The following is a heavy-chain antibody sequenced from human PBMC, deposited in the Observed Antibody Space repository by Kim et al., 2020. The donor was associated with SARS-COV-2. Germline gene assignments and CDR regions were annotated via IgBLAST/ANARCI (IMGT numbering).Heavy chain of an antibody. Sequence: SETLSLTCTFSGGSVSSGSYYWSWIRQPPGKGLEWIAYIYYSGSTNYNPSLKSRVTISLDTSKNQSSLKLSSVTAADTAVYYCARDLGGSSDAFDIWGQGTIVTVSS. V-gene: IGHV4-61*01. CDR2: IYYSGST. J-gene: IGHJ3*02. CDR3: ARDLGGSSDAFDI. CDR1: GGSVSSGSYY.